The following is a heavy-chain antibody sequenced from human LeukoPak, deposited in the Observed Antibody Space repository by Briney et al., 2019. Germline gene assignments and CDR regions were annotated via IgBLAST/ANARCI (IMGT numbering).Heavy chain of an antibody. D-gene: IGHD3-9*01. V-gene: IGHV5-10-1*01. J-gene: IGHJ4*02. CDR1: RYSFTSYW. Sequence: GESLKISCKGSRYSFTSYWINWVRQMPGKGLEWMGRIDPSDSYTSYSPSFQGHVTISADKSISTAYLQWSSLKASDTAMYYCARLDYDILTGYGNIDYWGQGTLVTVSS. CDR3: ARLDYDILTGYGNIDY. CDR2: IDPSDSYT.